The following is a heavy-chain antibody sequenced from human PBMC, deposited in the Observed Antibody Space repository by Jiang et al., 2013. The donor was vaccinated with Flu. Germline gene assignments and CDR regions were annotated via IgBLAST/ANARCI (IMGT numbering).Heavy chain of an antibody. Sequence: QLVESGGGLVQPGGSLRLSCAASGFTFSNYAMNWVRQAPGKGLEWVSDIVNSGSITHYADSVKGRFTISRDNSKDTVYLEMNSLKAEDTAIHYCAKDPYSNGGHWFDPWGQGTLVTVSS. CDR2: IVNSGSIT. CDR3: AKDPYSNGGHWFDP. V-gene: IGHV3-23*04. D-gene: IGHD4-11*01. CDR1: GFTFSNYA. J-gene: IGHJ5*02.